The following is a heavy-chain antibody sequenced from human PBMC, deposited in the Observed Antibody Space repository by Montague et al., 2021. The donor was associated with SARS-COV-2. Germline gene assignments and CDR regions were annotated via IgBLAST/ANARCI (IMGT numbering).Heavy chain of an antibody. CDR3: ARQEYYYDSSGYGSMDWFDP. V-gene: IGHV4-39*01. D-gene: IGHD3-22*01. CDR2: IYYSGST. Sequence: SETLSLTCTVSGGSISSSSYYWGWIRQPPGKGLEWIGSIYYSGSTYYNPSLKSRVTISVDTSKNQFSLKLSSVTAADTAVYYCARQEYYYDSSGYGSMDWFDPWGQGPLVTVSS. CDR1: GGSISSSSYY. J-gene: IGHJ5*02.